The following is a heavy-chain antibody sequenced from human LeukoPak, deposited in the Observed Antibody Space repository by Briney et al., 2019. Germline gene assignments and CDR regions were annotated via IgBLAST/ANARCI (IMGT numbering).Heavy chain of an antibody. J-gene: IGHJ4*02. CDR3: ATVICGYYDSSGYYLRYFDY. CDR2: FDPEDGET. Sequence: ASVKVSCKVSGYTLTELSMHWVRQAPGKGLEWMGGFDPEDGETIYAQKFQGRVTMTEDTSTDTAYMELSSLRSEDTAVYYCATVICGYYDSSGYYLRYFDYWGQGTLVTVSS. CDR1: GYTLTELS. V-gene: IGHV1-24*01. D-gene: IGHD3-22*01.